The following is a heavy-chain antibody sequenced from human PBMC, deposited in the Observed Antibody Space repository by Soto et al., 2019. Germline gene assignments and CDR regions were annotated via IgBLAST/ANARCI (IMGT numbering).Heavy chain of an antibody. CDR3: ARDLAGDGY. D-gene: IGHD3-10*01. J-gene: IGHJ4*02. CDR1: GFTFSSYA. Sequence: QVQLVESGGGVVQPGRSQRLSCAASGFTFSSYAMHWVRQAPGKGLEWVAVISYDGSNKYYADSVKGRFTISRDNSKNTLYLQMNSLRAEDTAVYYCARDLAGDGYWGQGTLVTVSS. CDR2: ISYDGSNK. V-gene: IGHV3-30-3*01.